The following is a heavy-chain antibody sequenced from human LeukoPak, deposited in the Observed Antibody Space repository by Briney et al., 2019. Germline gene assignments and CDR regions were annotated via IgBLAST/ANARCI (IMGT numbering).Heavy chain of an antibody. CDR2: ISDDGTNK. Sequence: PGGSLRLSCAASGFTFSSYGMHWVRQAPGKGLEWVTSISDDGTNKYYSDSVRGRFTISRDNSKSTLYLQMDSLRIEDTSMYYCVRGLWTAVGAGAYWGQGTLVAVSS. CDR3: VRGLWTAVGAGAY. J-gene: IGHJ4*02. CDR1: GFTFSSYG. V-gene: IGHV3-30*03. D-gene: IGHD2-21*01.